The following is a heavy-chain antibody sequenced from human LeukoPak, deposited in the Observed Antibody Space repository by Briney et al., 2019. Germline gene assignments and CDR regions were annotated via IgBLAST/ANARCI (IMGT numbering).Heavy chain of an antibody. CDR2: FDPEDGET. V-gene: IGHV1-24*01. D-gene: IGHD6-13*01. J-gene: IGHJ3*02. CDR1: GYTLTELS. CDR3: VTRLSRSSSWYPTFDI. Sequence: ASVKVSCKVSGYTLTELSMHWVRQAPGKGLEWMGGFDPEDGETIYAQKFQGRVTMTEDTSTDTAYMELSSLRSEDTAVYYCVTRLSRSSSWYPTFDIWGQGTMVTVSS.